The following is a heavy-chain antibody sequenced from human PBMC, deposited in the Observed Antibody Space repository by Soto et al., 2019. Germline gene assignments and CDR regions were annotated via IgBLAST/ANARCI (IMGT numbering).Heavy chain of an antibody. CDR1: GDSIGSTTFY. D-gene: IGHD3-3*02. Sequence: QLQLQESGPGLVEPSETLSLTCTVSGDSIGSTTFYLGWSRQAPGKGLEWIGNIYYTGSTNYNPSLQSRNTLSVDTSKHQFSVRLSSVTAADTAVYYCASRCISISCFTFGGQGPLVIVSS. V-gene: IGHV4-39*01. J-gene: IGHJ4*02. CDR2: IYYTGST. CDR3: ASRCISISCFTF.